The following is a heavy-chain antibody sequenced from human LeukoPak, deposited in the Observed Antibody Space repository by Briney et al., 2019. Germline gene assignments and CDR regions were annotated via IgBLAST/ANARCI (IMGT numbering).Heavy chain of an antibody. J-gene: IGHJ4*02. CDR2: VSSYNLNA. V-gene: IGHV1-18*01. Sequence: ASVKVSCKASGYDFTAYGITWVRQAPGQGLEWIGWVSSYNLNANYAQSIQGRVTMTTDTSTSTAYLELTSLRFGDTAVYFCARDGETEYVPGGYWGQGTLVTV. CDR1: GYDFTAYG. D-gene: IGHD2/OR15-2a*01. CDR3: ARDGETEYVPGGY.